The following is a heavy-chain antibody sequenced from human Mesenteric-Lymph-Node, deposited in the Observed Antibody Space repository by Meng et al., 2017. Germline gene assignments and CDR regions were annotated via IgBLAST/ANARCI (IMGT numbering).Heavy chain of an antibody. Sequence: ASVKVSCKASGYTFTSYHISWVRQAPGQGLEWMGWISAYNGNTNYAQKLQGRVTMTTDTTTSTAYMELRDLTSDDTAVYYCARSGLGRYCSSTSCYQGNGIDYWGQGTLVTVSS. CDR2: ISAYNGNT. J-gene: IGHJ4*02. CDR1: GYTFTSYH. CDR3: ARSGLGRYCSSTSCYQGNGIDY. V-gene: IGHV1-18*01. D-gene: IGHD2-2*01.